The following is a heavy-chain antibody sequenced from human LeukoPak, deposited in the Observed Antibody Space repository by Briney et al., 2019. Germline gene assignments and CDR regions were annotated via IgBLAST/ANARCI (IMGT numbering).Heavy chain of an antibody. J-gene: IGHJ4*02. CDR1: GGSISSSSYY. D-gene: IGHD6-13*01. Sequence: SETLSLTCTVSGGSISSSSYYWGWIRQPPGKGLEWIGSIYYSGSTYYNPSLKSRVTISVDTSKNQFSLKLSSVTAADTAVYYCVRRTGYSSSWYYFDYWGQGTLVTVSS. CDR2: IYYSGST. V-gene: IGHV4-39*01. CDR3: VRRTGYSSSWYYFDY.